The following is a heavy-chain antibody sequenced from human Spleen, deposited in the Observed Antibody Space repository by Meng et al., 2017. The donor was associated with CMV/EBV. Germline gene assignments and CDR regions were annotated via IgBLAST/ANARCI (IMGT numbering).Heavy chain of an antibody. D-gene: IGHD1-7*01. V-gene: IGHV3-49*04. CDR1: GFTFGDYA. CDR3: ARKLELPDYYYYGMDV. J-gene: IGHJ6*02. Sequence: GESLKISCTASGFTFGDYAMSWVRQAPGKGLEWVGFIRSKAYGGTTEYAASVKGRFTISRDDSKSIAYLQMNSLKTEDTAVYYCARKLELPDYYYYGMDVWGQGTTVTVSS. CDR2: IRSKAYGGTT.